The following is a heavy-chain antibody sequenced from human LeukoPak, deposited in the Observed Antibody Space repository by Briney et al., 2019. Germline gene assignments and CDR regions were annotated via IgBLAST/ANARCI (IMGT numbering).Heavy chain of an antibody. CDR2: ISYDGSNK. J-gene: IGHJ4*02. V-gene: IGHV3-30-3*01. CDR3: ARVYFDY. Sequence: GGSLRLSCAASGFTFSSYAMSWVRQAPGKGLEWVAVISYDGSNKYYADSVKGRFTISRDNSKNTLYLQMNSLRAEDTAVYYCARVYFDYWGQGTLVTVSS. CDR1: GFTFSSYA.